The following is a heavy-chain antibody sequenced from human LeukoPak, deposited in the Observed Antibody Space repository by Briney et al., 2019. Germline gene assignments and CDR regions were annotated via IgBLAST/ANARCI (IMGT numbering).Heavy chain of an antibody. CDR3: AKDWSDSSGYYAFDI. V-gene: IGHV3-9*01. Sequence: GGSLRLSCAASGFTFDDYAMHWVRQAPGKDLERVSGISWNSGSIGYADSVKGRFTISRDNAKNSLYLQMDSLRAEDTALYYCAKDWSDSSGYYAFDIWGQGTMVTVSS. CDR2: ISWNSGSI. CDR1: GFTFDDYA. J-gene: IGHJ3*02. D-gene: IGHD3-22*01.